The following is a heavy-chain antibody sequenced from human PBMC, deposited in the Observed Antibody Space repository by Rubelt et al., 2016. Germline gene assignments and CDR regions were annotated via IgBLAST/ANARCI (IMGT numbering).Heavy chain of an antibody. V-gene: IGHV1-2*02. CDR1: GYTFTDYY. D-gene: IGHD1-1*01. CDR2: IYPKNGDT. CDR3: TGEPKYNGNDAAGCAI. J-gene: IGHJ3*02. Sequence: QVQLVQSGAEVKKPGASVKVSCKASGYTFTDYYMHWVRQAPGQGVEWMGWIYPKNGDTKSAQRFQGRATMTTFMEQSGLRSDDTALYYCTGEPKYNGNDAAGCAIWGQGTMVTVSS.